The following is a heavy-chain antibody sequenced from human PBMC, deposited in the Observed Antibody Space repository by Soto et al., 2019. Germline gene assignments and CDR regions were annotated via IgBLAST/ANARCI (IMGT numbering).Heavy chain of an antibody. CDR1: GFTFGSYG. V-gene: IGHV3-33*01. CDR2: IWYDGSNK. D-gene: IGHD6-13*01. CDR3: ARDQSIAAAGADY. J-gene: IGHJ4*02. Sequence: GGSLRLSCAASGFTFGSYGMHWVRQAPGKGLEWVAVIWYDGSNKYYADSVKGRFTISRDNSKNTLYLQMNSLRAEDTAVHYCARDQSIAAAGADYWGQGTLVTVSS.